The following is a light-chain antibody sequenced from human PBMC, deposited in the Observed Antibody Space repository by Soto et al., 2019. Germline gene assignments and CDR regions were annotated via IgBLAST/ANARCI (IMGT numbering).Light chain of an antibody. CDR2: DVS. CDR1: QSISNW. Sequence: DIQMTQSPSTLSASVGGRVTLPCRASQSISNWLAWYQQKPGKAPTLLIYDVSRLESGVPSRFSGSGSGTEFTLTISSLQPDDFATYYCQQYNSYPKTFGQGTKVDI. J-gene: IGKJ1*01. CDR3: QQYNSYPKT. V-gene: IGKV1-5*01.